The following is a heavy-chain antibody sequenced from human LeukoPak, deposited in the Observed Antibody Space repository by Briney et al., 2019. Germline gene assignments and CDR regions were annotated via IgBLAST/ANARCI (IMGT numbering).Heavy chain of an antibody. V-gene: IGHV1-2*06. Sequence: GASVKVSCKASGYTFTGYYIHWVRQAPGQGLEWMGRINPNSGGTNYAQKFQGRVTMTRDTSISTAYMELSRLRSDDTAVFYCARVEPVGYCSGGTCYSVDYWGQGTLVTVSS. J-gene: IGHJ4*02. CDR2: INPNSGGT. D-gene: IGHD2-15*01. CDR1: GYTFTGYY. CDR3: ARVEPVGYCSGGTCYSVDY.